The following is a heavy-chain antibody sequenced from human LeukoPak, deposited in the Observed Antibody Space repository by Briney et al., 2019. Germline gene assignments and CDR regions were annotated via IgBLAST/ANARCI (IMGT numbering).Heavy chain of an antibody. J-gene: IGHJ4*02. CDR2: INSDGSST. V-gene: IGHV3-74*01. CDR1: GFTFSSYW. CDR3: ARVYDYVWGTRGYFDY. Sequence: GGSLRLSCAASGFTFSSYWMHWVRQAPGKGLVWVSRINSDGSSTSYADSVKGRFTISRDNAKNTLYLQMNSLRAEDTAVYYCARVYDYVWGTRGYFDYWGQGTLVTVSS. D-gene: IGHD3-16*01.